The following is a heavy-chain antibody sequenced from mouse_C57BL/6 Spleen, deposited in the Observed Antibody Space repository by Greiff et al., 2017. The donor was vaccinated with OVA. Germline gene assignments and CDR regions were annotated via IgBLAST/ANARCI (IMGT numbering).Heavy chain of an antibody. Sequence: VQVVESGAELVRPGTSVKMSCKASGYTFTNYWIGWAKQRPGHGLEWIGDIYPGGGYTNYNEKFKGKATLTADKSSSTAYMQFSSLTSEDSAIYYCAREGIYDGYLYAMDYWGQGTSVTVSS. V-gene: IGHV1-63*01. CDR1: GYTFTNYW. D-gene: IGHD2-3*01. J-gene: IGHJ4*01. CDR3: AREGIYDGYLYAMDY. CDR2: IYPGGGYT.